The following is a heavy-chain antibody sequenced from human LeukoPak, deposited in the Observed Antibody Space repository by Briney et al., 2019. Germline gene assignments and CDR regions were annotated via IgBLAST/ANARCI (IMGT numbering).Heavy chain of an antibody. D-gene: IGHD5-18*01. Sequence: GGSLRLSCAASGFTFSNASMSWVRQTPGKGLEWVGHIKSKTDGGTTDYAAPVKGRFTISRDDSKNTLYLQMNSLKTEDTAVYYCTTVGYSYGYWDNWFDPWGQGTLVTVSS. CDR1: GFTFSNAS. J-gene: IGHJ5*02. CDR3: TTVGYSYGYWDNWFDP. CDR2: IKSKTDGGTT. V-gene: IGHV3-15*01.